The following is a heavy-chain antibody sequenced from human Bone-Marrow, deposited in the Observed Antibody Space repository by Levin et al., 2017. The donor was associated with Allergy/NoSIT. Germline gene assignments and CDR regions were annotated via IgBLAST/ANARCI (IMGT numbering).Heavy chain of an antibody. CDR1: GFAFSSYS. J-gene: IGHJ5*02. CDR3: AKGVQGVIVYNWFDP. D-gene: IGHD3-10*01. V-gene: IGHV3-21*01. CDR2: ISGGSTYV. Sequence: PGGSLRLSCAASGFAFSSYSMSWVRQAPGKGLEWVSSISGGSTYVYHADSVKGRFTISRDNAKNSLYLHMDSLRDDDTAVYYCAKGVQGVIVYNWFDPWGQGTLVTVSS.